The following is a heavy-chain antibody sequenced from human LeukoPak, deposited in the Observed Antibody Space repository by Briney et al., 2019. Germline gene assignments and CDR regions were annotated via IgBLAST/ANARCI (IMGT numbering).Heavy chain of an antibody. CDR2: ISSSGRII. D-gene: IGHD3-10*01. J-gene: IGHJ6*02. CDR1: GFTFSSYE. V-gene: IGHV3-48*03. CDR3: ASTGGYGSGTYDYYYFGMDV. Sequence: GGSLRLSCAASGFTFSSYEMNWVRQAPGKGLEWVAYISSSGRIIYYADSVKGRFTISRDNTKNSLYLQMNSLRAEDTAVYYCASTGGYGSGTYDYYYFGMDVWGQGTTVTVSS.